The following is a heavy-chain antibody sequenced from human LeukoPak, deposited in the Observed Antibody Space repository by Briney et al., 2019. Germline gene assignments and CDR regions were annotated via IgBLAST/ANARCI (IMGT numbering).Heavy chain of an antibody. CDR1: GFTFSSAW. CDR2: IKSRNDVGTT. V-gene: IGHV3-15*01. CDR3: ATELYRNGYNY. J-gene: IGHJ4*02. D-gene: IGHD5-24*01. Sequence: PGGSLRLSCAASGFTFSSAWMTWVRQTPGKGLEWVGHIKSRNDVGTTDYAAPVKGRFTVSRDDSKNTVYLQMSSLKTEDSAVYYCATELYRNGYNYWGQGTLVTVSS.